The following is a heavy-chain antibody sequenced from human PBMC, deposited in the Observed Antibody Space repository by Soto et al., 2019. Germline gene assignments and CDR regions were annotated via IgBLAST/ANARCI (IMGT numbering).Heavy chain of an antibody. J-gene: IGHJ6*02. Sequence: EASVKGSRKASGYTFPNYYIQRVPPAPGQGLEWLGWINPNSGGTHYAQEFEARVTMTRDTSINTAYMELSSLTSVDTAAYYCAREGGYYRDAMDVWGQGTTVTVSS. CDR1: GYTFPNYY. CDR2: INPNSGGT. D-gene: IGHD1-26*01. CDR3: AREGGYYRDAMDV. V-gene: IGHV1-2*02.